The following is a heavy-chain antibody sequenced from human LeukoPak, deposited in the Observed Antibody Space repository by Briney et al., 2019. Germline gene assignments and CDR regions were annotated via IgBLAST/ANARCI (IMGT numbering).Heavy chain of an antibody. Sequence: GESLKISFQGSGYSFTRYWIRWVRQLPAPSLGRIGVIYHPDSDTSYNPSFQGQVTNFVDRSINTAYLQWSSLKASDTAMYYCARRCMSGYCSSGGPMDDYWGQGTLVTVSS. CDR3: ARRCMSGYCSSGGPMDDY. D-gene: IGHD2-15*01. CDR2: IYHPDSDT. CDR1: GYSFTRYW. V-gene: IGHV5-51*01. J-gene: IGHJ4*02.